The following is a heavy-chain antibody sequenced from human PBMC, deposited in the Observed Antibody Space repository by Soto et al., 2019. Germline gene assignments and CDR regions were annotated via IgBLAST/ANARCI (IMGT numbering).Heavy chain of an antibody. D-gene: IGHD3-10*01. CDR3: ASGVRGKGHYYYYYYMDV. CDR2: INPNSGGT. J-gene: IGHJ6*03. V-gene: IGHV1-2*04. CDR1: GYTFTGYY. Sequence: ASVKVSCKASGYTFTGYYMHWVRQAPGQGLEWMGWINPNSGGTNYAQKFQGWVTMTRDTSISTAYMELSRLRSDDTAVYYCASGVRGKGHYYYYYYMDVWGKGTTVTVSS.